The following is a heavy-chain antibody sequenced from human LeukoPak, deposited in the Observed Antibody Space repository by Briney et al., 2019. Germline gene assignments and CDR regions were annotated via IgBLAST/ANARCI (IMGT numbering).Heavy chain of an antibody. CDR3: ARAGVWFGELLRNTNWFDP. CDR1: RFTFSSYE. Sequence: GGSLRLSCASSRFTFSSYEMNWVRPAPGRGREWVSYISSSGSTIYYADSVKGGFTISRDNAKNSLYLQMNSLRAEDTAVYYCARAGVWFGELLRNTNWFDPWGQGTLVTVSS. J-gene: IGHJ5*02. D-gene: IGHD3-10*01. CDR2: ISSSGSTI. V-gene: IGHV3-48*03.